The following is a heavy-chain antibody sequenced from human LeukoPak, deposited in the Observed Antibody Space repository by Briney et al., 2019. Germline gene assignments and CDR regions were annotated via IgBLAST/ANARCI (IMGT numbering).Heavy chain of an antibody. V-gene: IGHV3-30*18. CDR1: GFTFSSYG. Sequence: GGSLRLSCAASGFTFSSYGMHWVRQAPGKGLEWVAVISYDGSNKYYADSVKGRFTISRDNSKNTLYLQMNSLRAEDTAVYYCAKFPIGPIDYWGQGTLVTVPS. J-gene: IGHJ4*02. D-gene: IGHD3-22*01. CDR3: AKFPIGPIDY. CDR2: ISYDGSNK.